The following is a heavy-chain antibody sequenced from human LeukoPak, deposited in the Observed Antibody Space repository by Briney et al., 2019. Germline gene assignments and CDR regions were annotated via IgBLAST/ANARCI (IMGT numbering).Heavy chain of an antibody. CDR2: INPNSGGT. CDR1: GYTFTCYY. CDR3: ARAPHITIFGVAIYYYYMDV. D-gene: IGHD3-3*01. Sequence: GASVKVSCKASGYTFTCYYMHWVRQAPGQGLEWMGWINPNSGGTNYAQKFQGRVTMTRDTSISTAYMELSRLRSDDTAVYYCARAPHITIFGVAIYYYYMDVWGKGTTVTVSS. J-gene: IGHJ6*03. V-gene: IGHV1-2*02.